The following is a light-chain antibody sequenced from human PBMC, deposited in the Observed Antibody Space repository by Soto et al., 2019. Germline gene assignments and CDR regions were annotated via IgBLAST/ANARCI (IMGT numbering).Light chain of an antibody. J-gene: IGLJ3*02. Sequence: QSVLTQPPSVSAAPGQKVTISCFGSSSNIGSNYVSWYQQLPGTAPKLLIYENNKRPSGIPDRFSGSKSGTSATLGITGLQTGGEADYYCGTWDNSLSGWVFGGGTKVTVL. V-gene: IGLV1-51*02. CDR1: SSNIGSNY. CDR2: ENN. CDR3: GTWDNSLSGWV.